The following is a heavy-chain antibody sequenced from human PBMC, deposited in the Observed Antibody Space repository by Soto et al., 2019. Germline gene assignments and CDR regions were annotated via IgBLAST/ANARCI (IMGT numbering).Heavy chain of an antibody. J-gene: IGHJ2*01. D-gene: IGHD3-22*01. CDR2: INAGNGNT. Sequence: QVQLVQSGAEEKKPGASVKVSCKASGYTFTSYAMHWVRQAPGQRLEWMGWINAGNGNTKYSQKFQGRVTITRDTSASTAYMQLSSLRSEDTAGYYCARGHYCDNSGYDHWYFDFWGRGTLVTVSS. CDR1: GYTFTSYA. CDR3: ARGHYCDNSGYDHWYFDF. V-gene: IGHV1-3*05.